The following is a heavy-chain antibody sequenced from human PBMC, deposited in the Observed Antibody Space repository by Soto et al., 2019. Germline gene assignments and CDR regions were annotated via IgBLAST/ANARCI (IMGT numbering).Heavy chain of an antibody. CDR2: INHSGST. J-gene: IGHJ3*02. D-gene: IGHD6-13*01. V-gene: IGHV4-34*01. CDR3: ARGRGRSSSWYYAFDI. CDR1: GGSFSGYY. Sequence: PSETLSLTCAVYGGSFSGYYWSWIRQPPGKGLEWIGEINHSGSTNYNPSLKSRVTISVDTSKNQFSLKLSSVTAADTAVYYCARGRGRSSSWYYAFDIWGQGTMVTVSS.